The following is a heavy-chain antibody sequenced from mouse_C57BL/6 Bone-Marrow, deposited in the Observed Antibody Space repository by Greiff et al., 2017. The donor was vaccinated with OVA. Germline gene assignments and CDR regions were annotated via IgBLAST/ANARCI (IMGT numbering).Heavy chain of an antibody. Sequence: QVQLKQSGAELARPGASVKMSCKASGYTFTSYTMHWVKQRPGQGLEWIGYINPSSGYTTYNQKFKDKATLTADKSSSTAYMQLSSLTSEDSAVYYCARYYYGSSYLAYWGQGTLVTVSA. CDR3: ARYYYGSSYLAY. V-gene: IGHV1-4*01. J-gene: IGHJ3*01. CDR1: GYTFTSYT. D-gene: IGHD1-1*01. CDR2: INPSSGYT.